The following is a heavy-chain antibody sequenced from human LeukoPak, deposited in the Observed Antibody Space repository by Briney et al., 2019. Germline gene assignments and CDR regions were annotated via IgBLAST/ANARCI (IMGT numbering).Heavy chain of an antibody. CDR1: GFNFSTYG. CDR3: ARGPRGFDP. Sequence: GGSLRLSCAASGFNFSTYGMHWVRQAPGKGLEWVAVISYDGINKYYADSVKGRFTISRDNSKNTLYLQMNSLRADDTAVYYCARGPRGFDPWGQGTLVTVSS. CDR2: ISYDGINK. J-gene: IGHJ5*02. V-gene: IGHV3-30*03.